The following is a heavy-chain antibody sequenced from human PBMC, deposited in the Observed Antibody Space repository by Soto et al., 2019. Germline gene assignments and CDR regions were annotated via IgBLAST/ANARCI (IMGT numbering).Heavy chain of an antibody. V-gene: IGHV3-73*02. CDR3: TSLPGIDCGIGGSYLDL. CDR2: IRNKVNNYAN. D-gene: IGHD1-26*01. J-gene: IGHJ2*01. CDR1: GFTFSGYA. Sequence: EVQLVESGGGLVKPGGSLRLSCAASGFTFSGYAMHWVRQASGRGLEWIGRIRNKVNNYANGYAASVTGRFTISRDDTKNMYYLHLNRLNTGAAAVYCCTSLPGIDCGIGGSYLDLWGRGTLVTVSS.